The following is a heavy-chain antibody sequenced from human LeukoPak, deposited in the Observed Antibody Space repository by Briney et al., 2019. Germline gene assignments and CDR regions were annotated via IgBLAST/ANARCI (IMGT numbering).Heavy chain of an antibody. Sequence: GGSLRLSCAASGFTFSSYEMNWVRQAPGKGLEWVSYISSSGSTIYYAGSVKGRFTISRDNAKNSLYLQMNSLRAEDTAVYYCAAPRCSGGSCYALSGGDTIEYWGQGTLVTVSS. D-gene: IGHD2-15*01. CDR3: AAPRCSGGSCYALSGGDTIEY. J-gene: IGHJ4*02. V-gene: IGHV3-48*03. CDR2: ISSSGSTI. CDR1: GFTFSSYE.